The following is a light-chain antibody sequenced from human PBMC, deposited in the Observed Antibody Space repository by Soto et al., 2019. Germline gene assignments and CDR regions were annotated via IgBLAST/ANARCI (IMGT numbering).Light chain of an antibody. CDR2: GAS. CDR1: QSLNRD. Sequence: IVMTQSPPTLYMSPGARATISCRASQSLNRDLAWYQQKPGQSPRILIFGASIRATGIPARFSGSGSGTEFTLTIGSLQSEDCALYYCQQYNNWPGTFGQGTKVDIK. J-gene: IGKJ1*01. V-gene: IGKV3-15*01. CDR3: QQYNNWPGT.